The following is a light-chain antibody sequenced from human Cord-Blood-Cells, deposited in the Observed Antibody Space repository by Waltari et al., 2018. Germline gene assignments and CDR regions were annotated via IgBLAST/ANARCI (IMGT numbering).Light chain of an antibody. CDR1: SSAVGGSNY. J-gene: IGLJ3*02. V-gene: IGLV2-14*01. CDR2: EVS. Sequence: QSALTQPASVSGSPGQSITISCTGTSSAVGGSNYVSWYQQPPGKAPKLMIYEVSNRPSGVSNRCAGSKSGNTASLTISGLQAEDEADYYCSSYTSSSTWVFGGGTKLTVL. CDR3: SSYTSSSTWV.